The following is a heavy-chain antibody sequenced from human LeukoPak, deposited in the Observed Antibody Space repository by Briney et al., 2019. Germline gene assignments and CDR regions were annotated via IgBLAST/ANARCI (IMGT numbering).Heavy chain of an antibody. CDR1: GFTFSSYS. J-gene: IGHJ4*02. CDR2: ISSSSSYI. Sequence: GGSLRLSCAASGFTFSSYSMNWVRQAPGKGLEWVSSISSSSSYIYYADSVKGRFTTSRDNAKNSLYLQMNSLRAEDTAVYYCASDLPPRFSLFAGSGRDYWGQGTLVTVSS. D-gene: IGHD3-10*01. CDR3: ASDLPPRFSLFAGSGRDY. V-gene: IGHV3-21*01.